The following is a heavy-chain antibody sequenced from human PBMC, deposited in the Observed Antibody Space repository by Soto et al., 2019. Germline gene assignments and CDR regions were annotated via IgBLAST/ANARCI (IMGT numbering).Heavy chain of an antibody. CDR2: ITSAGSST. CDR3: ARSIGSYGRFES. D-gene: IGHD5-18*01. CDR1: GFTFSNFW. Sequence: EVQLVESGGGLVQPGGSLRLSCAASGFTFSNFWMHWVRQAPGKGLEWVSRITSAGSSTSYADSVRGRFTISRDNAKNTLYLQTNSLRGDDTAVYYCARSIGSYGRFESWGQGSLVSV. V-gene: IGHV3-74*01. J-gene: IGHJ4*02.